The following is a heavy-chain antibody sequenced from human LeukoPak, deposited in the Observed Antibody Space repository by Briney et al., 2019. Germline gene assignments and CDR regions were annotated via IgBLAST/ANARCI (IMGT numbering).Heavy chain of an antibody. CDR3: TRDQDAGYGLGY. D-gene: IGHD3-22*01. J-gene: IGHJ4*02. CDR2: ITSSGSQ. V-gene: IGHV3-11*01. Sequence: GGSLRLSCAASGFTLNDYYMSWIRQAPGKGLEWISYITSSGSQYYSDSVKGRFTISRDAASKSLYLQMKSLRAEDTAVYFCTRDQDAGYGLGYWGQGTLVTVSS. CDR1: GFTLNDYY.